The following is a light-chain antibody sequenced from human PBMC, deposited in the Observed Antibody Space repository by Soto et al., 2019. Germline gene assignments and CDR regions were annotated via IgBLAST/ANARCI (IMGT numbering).Light chain of an antibody. CDR1: NSGSKS. Sequence: SYELTQPPSVSVAPGKTARLTCGGDNSGSKSVHWYQQKPGQAPVLVIYYDRDRPSGIPERFSGSNSGNTATLTISRVEAGDEADYYCQVWDSGSDHVVFGGGTKVTVL. CDR2: YDR. CDR3: QVWDSGSDHVV. V-gene: IGLV3-21*04. J-gene: IGLJ2*01.